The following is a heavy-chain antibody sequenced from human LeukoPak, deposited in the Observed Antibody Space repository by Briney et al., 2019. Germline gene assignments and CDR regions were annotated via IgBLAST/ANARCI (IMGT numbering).Heavy chain of an antibody. Sequence: PGGSLRLSCAASGFTFDDYAMHWVRQAPGKGLEWVSGISWNSGSIGYADSVKGRFTISRDNAKDSLYLQMNSLRAEDTALYYCAKDIGDYGAFFDYWGQGTLVTVSS. CDR1: GFTFDDYA. CDR2: ISWNSGSI. CDR3: AKDIGDYGAFFDY. D-gene: IGHD4-17*01. V-gene: IGHV3-9*01. J-gene: IGHJ4*02.